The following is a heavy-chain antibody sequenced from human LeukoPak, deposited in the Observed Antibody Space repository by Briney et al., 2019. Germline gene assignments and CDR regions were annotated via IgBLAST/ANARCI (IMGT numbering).Heavy chain of an antibody. CDR3: ARSYYYDSSGYYYFDY. J-gene: IGHJ4*02. CDR1: GYTFTGYY. Sequence: ASVKVSCKASGYTFTGYYMHWVRQAPGQGLEWMGWINPNSGGTNYAQKFQGWVTMTRDTSISTAYMELSRLRSDDTAVYYCARSYYYDSSGYYYFDYWGQGTLVTVSS. V-gene: IGHV1-2*04. D-gene: IGHD3-22*01. CDR2: INPNSGGT.